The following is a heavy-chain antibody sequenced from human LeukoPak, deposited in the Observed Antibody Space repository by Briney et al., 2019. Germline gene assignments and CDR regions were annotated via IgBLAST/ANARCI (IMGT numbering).Heavy chain of an antibody. V-gene: IGHV4-34*01. J-gene: IGHJ3*02. CDR3: AKSNGYGLVDI. Sequence: SETLSLTCTVYGGSFSGYYWSWIRQPPGRGLEWIGEINHSGSINYNPSLKSRVTISVDTSKNQFSLKLNSVTAADTAVYYCAKSNGYGLVDIWGQGTMVTVSS. CDR1: GGSFSGYY. CDR2: INHSGSI. D-gene: IGHD3-10*01.